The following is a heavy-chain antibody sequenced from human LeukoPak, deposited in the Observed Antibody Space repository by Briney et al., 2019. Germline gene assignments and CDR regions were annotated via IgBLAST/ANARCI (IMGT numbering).Heavy chain of an antibody. CDR1: GFTFSSYW. Sequence: GGSLRLSCAASGFTFSSYWMSWVRQAPGKGLEWVANIKQDGSEKYYVDSVKGRFTISRDNAKNSLYLQMNSLRAEDTAVYYCARGGTLVQGVTILYGMDVWGQGTTVTVSS. CDR3: ARGGTLVQGVTILYGMDV. CDR2: IKQDGSEK. D-gene: IGHD3-10*01. J-gene: IGHJ6*02. V-gene: IGHV3-7*03.